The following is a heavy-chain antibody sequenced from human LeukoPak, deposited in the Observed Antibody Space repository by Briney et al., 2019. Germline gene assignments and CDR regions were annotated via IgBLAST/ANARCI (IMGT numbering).Heavy chain of an antibody. J-gene: IGHJ4*02. CDR2: IRSSGSIR. Sequence: TPGGSLRLSCAASGFTFSDYYMSWIRQAPGKGLEWVSYIRSSGSIRYYADSVKGRFTISRDNSKNTLYLQVNSLRAEDTAVYYCAKGGKWDVTPFDYWGQGTLVTVSS. V-gene: IGHV3-11*01. CDR3: AKGGKWDVTPFDY. D-gene: IGHD1-26*01. CDR1: GFTFSDYY.